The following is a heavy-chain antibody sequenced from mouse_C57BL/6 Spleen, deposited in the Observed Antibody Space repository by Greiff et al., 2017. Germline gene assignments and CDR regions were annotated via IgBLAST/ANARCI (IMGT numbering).Heavy chain of an antibody. V-gene: IGHV1-50*01. J-gene: IGHJ4*01. Sequence: VQLQQSGAELVKPGASVKLSCKASGYTFTSYWMQWVNQRPGQGLEWIGEIDPSDSYTNYNQKFKGKATLTVDTSSSTAYMQLSSLTSEDSAVYYCARELRYAMDYWGQGTSVTVSS. D-gene: IGHD3-2*02. CDR1: GYTFTSYW. CDR2: IDPSDSYT. CDR3: ARELRYAMDY.